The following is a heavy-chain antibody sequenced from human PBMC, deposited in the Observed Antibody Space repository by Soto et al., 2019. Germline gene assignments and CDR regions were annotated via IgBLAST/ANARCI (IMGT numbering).Heavy chain of an antibody. CDR3: ASLRKTTVTYGYYYYYMDV. J-gene: IGHJ6*03. Sequence: QVQLQESGPGLVKPSETLSLTCTVSGGSISSYYWSWIRQPPGKGLEWIGYIYYSGSTNYNPSLKSRVTTSVDTSKNQFSLKLSSVTAADTAVYYCASLRKTTVTYGYYYYYMDVWGKGTTVTVSS. CDR2: IYYSGST. D-gene: IGHD4-17*01. CDR1: GGSISSYY. V-gene: IGHV4-59*08.